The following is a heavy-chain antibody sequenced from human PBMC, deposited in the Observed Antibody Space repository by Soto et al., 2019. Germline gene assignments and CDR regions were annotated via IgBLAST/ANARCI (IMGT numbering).Heavy chain of an antibody. V-gene: IGHV3-30*18. CDR1: GFTFSSYG. CDR3: AKAVEGSCSGGSCYPTYYYYGMDV. J-gene: IGHJ6*02. CDR2: ISYDGSNK. Sequence: QVQLVESGGGVVQPGRSLRLSCAASGFTFSSYGMHWVRQAPGKGLEWVAVISYDGSNKYYADSVKGRFTISRDNSKNTLYLQMNSLRAEDTAAHYCAKAVEGSCSGGSCYPTYYYYGMDVWGQGTTVTVSS. D-gene: IGHD2-15*01.